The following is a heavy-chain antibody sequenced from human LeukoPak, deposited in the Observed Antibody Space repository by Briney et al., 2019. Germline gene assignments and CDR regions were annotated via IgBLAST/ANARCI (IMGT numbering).Heavy chain of an antibody. Sequence: GGSLRLSWAASGFTFTSYAMSWARQAPGKGREWVSAIGGSGGSTYYADSVKGRFTISRDNSKNTLYLQMNSLRAEDTAVYYCARNRGWQQFDYWGQGTLVTVSS. J-gene: IGHJ4*02. CDR3: ARNRGWQQFDY. D-gene: IGHD4-23*01. CDR2: IGGSGGST. CDR1: GFTFTSYA. V-gene: IGHV3-23*01.